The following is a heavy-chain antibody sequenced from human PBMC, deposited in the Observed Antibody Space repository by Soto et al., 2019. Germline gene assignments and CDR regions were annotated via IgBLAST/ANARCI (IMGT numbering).Heavy chain of an antibody. J-gene: IGHJ4*02. V-gene: IGHV3-9*01. CDR2: ISWTSDSR. CDR1: GFTFDDYA. D-gene: IGHD4-17*01. CDR3: AKSVGATVNYYFDY. Sequence: SLRLSCAASGFTFDDYAMHWVRHTPGKGLEWVSGISWTSDSRGYADSVKGRFTISRDNARNSLYLQMNSLRTEDTALYYCAKSVGATVNYYFDYWGQGTLVTVSS.